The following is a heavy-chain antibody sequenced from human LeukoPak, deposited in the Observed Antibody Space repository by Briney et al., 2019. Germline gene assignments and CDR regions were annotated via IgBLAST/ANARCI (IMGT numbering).Heavy chain of an antibody. CDR3: ARVQAAANYYYYYMDV. CDR1: GGSISSSSYY. D-gene: IGHD6-13*01. V-gene: IGHV4-39*07. Sequence: PSETLSLTCTVSGGSISSSSYYWGWIRQPPGKGLEWIGSIYYSGSTYCNPSLKSRVTISVDTSKNQFSLRLSSVTAADTAVYYCARVQAAANYYYYYMDVWGKGTTVTVSS. CDR2: IYYSGST. J-gene: IGHJ6*03.